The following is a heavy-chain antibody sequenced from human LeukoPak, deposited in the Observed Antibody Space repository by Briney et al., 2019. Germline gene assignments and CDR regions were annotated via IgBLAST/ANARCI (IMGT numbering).Heavy chain of an antibody. J-gene: IGHJ4*02. D-gene: IGHD1-26*01. CDR3: AGVLTNLLTFDY. CDR2: INIGNGNT. V-gene: IGHV1-3*04. CDR1: GYTFTSSA. Sequence: ASVEVSCKASGYTFTSSAIHWVRQAPGQRLEWMGWINIGNGNTKYSQKFQGRVTIIRDTSASTAYMELSSLRSEDTAVYYCAGVLTNLLTFDYWGQGTLVTVSS.